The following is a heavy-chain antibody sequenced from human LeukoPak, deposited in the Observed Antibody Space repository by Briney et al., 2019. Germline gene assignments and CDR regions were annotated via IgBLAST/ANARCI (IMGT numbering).Heavy chain of an antibody. V-gene: IGHV4-31*03. CDR1: GGSISSGGYY. CDR2: IYYSGST. J-gene: IGHJ3*02. Sequence: SQTLSLTCTVSGGSISSGGYYWSWLRQHPGKGLEWIGYIYYSGSTYYNPSLKSRVTISVDTSKNQFSLKLSSVTAADTAVYYCAREEAGDSSDAFDIWGQGTMVTVSS. CDR3: AREEAGDSSDAFDI. D-gene: IGHD7-27*01.